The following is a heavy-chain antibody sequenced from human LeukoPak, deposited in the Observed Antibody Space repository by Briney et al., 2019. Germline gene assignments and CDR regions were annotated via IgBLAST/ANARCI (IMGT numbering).Heavy chain of an antibody. CDR2: ISGSGGST. CDR3: ARGWEGYFDY. V-gene: IGHV3-23*01. CDR1: GFTFSDYY. J-gene: IGHJ4*02. D-gene: IGHD6-19*01. Sequence: PGGSLRLSCAASGFTFSDYYMSWIRQAPGKGLEWVSAISGSGGSTYYADSVKGRFTISRDNSKNTLYLQMNSLRAEDTAVYYCARGWEGYFDYWGQGTLVTVSS.